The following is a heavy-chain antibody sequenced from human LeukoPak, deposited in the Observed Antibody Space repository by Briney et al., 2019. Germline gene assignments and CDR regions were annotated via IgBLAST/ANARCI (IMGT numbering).Heavy chain of an antibody. Sequence: GGSLRLSCAASGFTVSSNYMSWVRQAPGKGLEWVSVIYSGGSTYYADSVKGRFTISRDNSKNTLYLQMNSLRAEDTAVCYCARGRSSGSMDVWGQGTTVTVSS. V-gene: IGHV3-53*01. CDR3: ARGRSSGSMDV. J-gene: IGHJ6*02. D-gene: IGHD1-1*01. CDR1: GFTVSSNY. CDR2: IYSGGST.